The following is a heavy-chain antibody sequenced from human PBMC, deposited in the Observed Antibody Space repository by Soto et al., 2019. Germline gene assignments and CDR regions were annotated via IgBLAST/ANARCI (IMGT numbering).Heavy chain of an antibody. Sequence: GGSLRLSCAASGFTFDDYAMHWVRQAPGKGLEWVSGISWNRGSIGYADSVKGRFTISRDNAKNSLYLQMNSLRAEDTSLYYCAKDLTTGGGSGSYYNEAFDYWGQGTLVTVSS. CDR3: AKDLTTGGGSGSYYNEAFDY. CDR1: GFTFDDYA. CDR2: ISWNRGSI. J-gene: IGHJ4*02. D-gene: IGHD3-10*01. V-gene: IGHV3-9*01.